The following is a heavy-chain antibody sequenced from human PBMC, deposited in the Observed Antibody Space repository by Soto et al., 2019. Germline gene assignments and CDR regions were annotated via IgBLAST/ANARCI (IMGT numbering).Heavy chain of an antibody. CDR3: ARGSQWLDY. J-gene: IGHJ4*02. CDR2: INHGGSI. Sequence: QVRLQHWGAGLLKPSETLSLTCAVHGGSFSGYYWSWIRQPPGKGLEWIGEINHGGSIHYNPSLKSRVTMSADTPNNQFSLKLSSVTAADTAVYYCARGSQWLDYWGQGALVTVSS. D-gene: IGHD6-19*01. CDR1: GGSFSGYY. V-gene: IGHV4-34*01.